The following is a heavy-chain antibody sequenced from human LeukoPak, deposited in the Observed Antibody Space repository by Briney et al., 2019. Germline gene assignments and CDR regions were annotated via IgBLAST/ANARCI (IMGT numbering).Heavy chain of an antibody. V-gene: IGHV4-39*07. CDR1: GGSISSSSYY. D-gene: IGHD3-10*01. Sequence: SETLSLTCTVSGGSISSSSYYWGWIRQPPGKGLEWIGSIYYSGSTYYNPSLKSRVTISVDTSKNQFSLKLSSVTAADTAVYYCARGTYGSGSYGPFDYWGQGTLVTVSS. CDR3: ARGTYGSGSYGPFDY. CDR2: IYYSGST. J-gene: IGHJ4*02.